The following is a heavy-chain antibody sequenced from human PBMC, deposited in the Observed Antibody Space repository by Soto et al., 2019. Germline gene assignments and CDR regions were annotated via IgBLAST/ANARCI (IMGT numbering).Heavy chain of an antibody. CDR2: MNPNSGNT. J-gene: IGHJ5*02. Sequence: QVQLVQSGAEVKKPGASVKVSCKASGYTFTSYDINWVRQATGQGLEWMGWMNPNSGNTGYAQKFQGIVTMTRNTSISTAYMELSSLRSEDSAVYYCASSAIYCSGGSCCSGQPNWFDPWGQGTLVTVSS. D-gene: IGHD2-15*01. CDR1: GYTFTSYD. CDR3: ASSAIYCSGGSCCSGQPNWFDP. V-gene: IGHV1-8*01.